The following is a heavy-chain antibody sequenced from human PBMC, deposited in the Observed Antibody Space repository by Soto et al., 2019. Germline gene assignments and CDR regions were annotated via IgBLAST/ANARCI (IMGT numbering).Heavy chain of an antibody. D-gene: IGHD3-10*01. CDR1: VFTFSSYG. CDR3: AKDRSFAGVQGFDI. Sequence: PWWSLRLSRSASVFTFSSYGMNWCRQAPGKGLEWVSLISGSGGTTYYADSVKGRFTLSRDNSKNTLFLQMNSLRAEDTALYYCAKDRSFAGVQGFDIWGQGTMVTVSS. CDR2: ISGSGGTT. V-gene: IGHV3-23*01. J-gene: IGHJ3*02.